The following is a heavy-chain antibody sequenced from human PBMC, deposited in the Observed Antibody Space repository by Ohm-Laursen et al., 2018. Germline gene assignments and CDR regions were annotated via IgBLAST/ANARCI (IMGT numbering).Heavy chain of an antibody. J-gene: IGHJ6*02. CDR2: ISYDGSNK. Sequence: SLRLSCAASGFTFSSYGMHWVRQAPGKGLEWVAVISYDGSNKYYADSVKGRFTVSRDNAKNSLYLQMNSLRAEDTASYYCAKSGEIQLWSRGDYYYGMDVWGQGTTVTVSS. CDR3: AKSGEIQLWSRGDYYYGMDV. V-gene: IGHV3-30*18. CDR1: GFTFSSYG. D-gene: IGHD5-18*01.